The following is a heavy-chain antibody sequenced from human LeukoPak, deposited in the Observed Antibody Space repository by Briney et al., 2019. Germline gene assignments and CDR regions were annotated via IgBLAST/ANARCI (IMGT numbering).Heavy chain of an antibody. CDR3: ATEPKLEMATILNYDY. V-gene: IGHV3-23*01. CDR1: GFTFSSYA. D-gene: IGHD5-24*01. Sequence: GGSLRLSCAASGFTFSSYAMSWVRQAPGKGLERVSAISGSGGSTYYADSVKGRFTISRDNSKNTLYLQMNSLRAEDTAVYYCATEPKLEMATILNYDYWGQGTLVTVSS. J-gene: IGHJ4*02. CDR2: ISGSGGST.